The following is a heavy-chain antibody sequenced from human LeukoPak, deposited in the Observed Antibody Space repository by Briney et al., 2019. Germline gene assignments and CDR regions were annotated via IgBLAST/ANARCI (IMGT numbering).Heavy chain of an antibody. CDR1: GFTLSRQN. Sequence: GGSLRHSCSGSGFTLSRQNMHWVRQAPGKGLEYVSAISYNGDSTYYVDSVKGRFTISRDNSKNTLDLQMSSLRPEDTAVYYCVSDRETQERIWGRGAWVTVAS. CDR2: ISYNGDST. J-gene: IGHJ3*02. D-gene: IGHD1-26*01. V-gene: IGHV3-64D*09. CDR3: VSDRETQERI.